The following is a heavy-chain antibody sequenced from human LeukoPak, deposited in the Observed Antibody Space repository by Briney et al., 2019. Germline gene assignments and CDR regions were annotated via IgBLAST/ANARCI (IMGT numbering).Heavy chain of an antibody. CDR3: ARIRGSSSSGDY. V-gene: IGHV4-34*01. CDR1: GGSISSYY. J-gene: IGHJ4*02. Sequence: SETLSLTCTVSGGSISSYYWSWIRQPPGKGLEWIGEINHSGSTNYNPSLKSRVTISVDTSKNQFSLKLSSVTAADTAVYYCARIRGSSSSGDYWGQGTLVTVSS. D-gene: IGHD6-6*01. CDR2: INHSGST.